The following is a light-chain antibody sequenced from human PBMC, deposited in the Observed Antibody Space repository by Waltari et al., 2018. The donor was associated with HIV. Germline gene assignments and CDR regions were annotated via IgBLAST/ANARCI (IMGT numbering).Light chain of an antibody. J-gene: IGLJ2*01. CDR2: ADS. CDR3: QVWDSGNVI. CDR1: YIGAKS. Sequence: SYEVTQRPSVSVALGQTAKITCGGTYIGAKSVHWYQQKAGQAPLLVIYADSGRPSGVPDRFSGSSSGNTATLTISRVQSGDEAHYYCQVWDSGNVIFGGGTKLTVL. V-gene: IGLV3-9*01.